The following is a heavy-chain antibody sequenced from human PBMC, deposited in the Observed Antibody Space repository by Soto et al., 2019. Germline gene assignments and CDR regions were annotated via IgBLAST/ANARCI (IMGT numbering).Heavy chain of an antibody. J-gene: IGHJ3*02. Sequence: ASVKVSCKASGYTFTGYYMHWVRQAPGQGLEWMGWINPNSGGTNYAQKFQGRVTMTRDTSISTAYMELSRLRSDDTAVYYCARVGSYCSSTSCHPGYSGYDWNIWGRGTMVTVSS. V-gene: IGHV1-2*02. D-gene: IGHD2-2*01. CDR1: GYTFTGYY. CDR3: ARVGSYCSSTSCHPGYSGYDWNI. CDR2: INPNSGGT.